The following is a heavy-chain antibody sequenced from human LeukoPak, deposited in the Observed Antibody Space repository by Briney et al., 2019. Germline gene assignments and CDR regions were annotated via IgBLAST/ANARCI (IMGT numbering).Heavy chain of an antibody. J-gene: IGHJ6*03. CDR3: ANEWLVPPYYYYYMDV. D-gene: IGHD3-3*01. V-gene: IGHV3-48*01. CDR2: ISSSSSTI. Sequence: GGSLRLSCAASGFTFSSYSMNWVRQAPGKGLEWVSYISSSSSTIYYADSVKGRFTISRDNAKNSLYLQMNSLRAEDTAVYYCANEWLVPPYYYYYMDVWGKGTTVTVSS. CDR1: GFTFSSYS.